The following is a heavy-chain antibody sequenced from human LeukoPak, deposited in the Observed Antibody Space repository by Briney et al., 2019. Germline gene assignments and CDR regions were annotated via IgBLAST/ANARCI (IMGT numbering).Heavy chain of an antibody. D-gene: IGHD4-11*01. CDR2: ISSGSDHI. J-gene: IGHJ4*02. CDR1: GFTFSSYS. V-gene: IGHV3-21*01. Sequence: GGSLRLSSAASGFTFSSYSMNWVRQAPGKGLERVSSISSGSDHIYYADSVKGRFTISRDNAKNSLYLQMDSLRAEDTAVFFCARNDYSILSGYDYWGQGTLVTVSS. CDR3: ARNDYSILSGYDY.